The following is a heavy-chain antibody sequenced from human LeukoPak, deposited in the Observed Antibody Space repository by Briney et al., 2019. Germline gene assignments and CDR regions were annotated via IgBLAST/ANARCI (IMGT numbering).Heavy chain of an antibody. CDR2: ISYDGSNK. D-gene: IGHD3-10*01. J-gene: IGHJ4*02. V-gene: IGHV3-30-3*01. CDR3: ARFGYGSGSYYNSYYFDY. CDR1: GFTFSSYA. Sequence: GGSLRLSCAASGFTFSSYAMHWVRQAPGKGLEWVAVISYDGSNKYYADSVKGRFTISRDNSKNTLYLQMNSLRAEDTAVYYCARFGYGSGSYYNSYYFDYWGQGTLVTVSS.